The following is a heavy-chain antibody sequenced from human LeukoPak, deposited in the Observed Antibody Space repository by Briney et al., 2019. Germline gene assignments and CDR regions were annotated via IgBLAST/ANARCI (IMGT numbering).Heavy chain of an antibody. CDR2: IYHSGST. CDR1: GGSISSGGYS. CDR3: ARESYDSYYFDY. V-gene: IGHV4-30-2*01. Sequence: SETLSLTCAVSGGSISSGGYSWSWIRRPPGKGLEWIGYIYHSGSTYYNPSLKSRVTISVDRSKNQFSLKLSSVTAADTAVYYCARESYDSYYFDYWGQGTLVTVSS. J-gene: IGHJ4*02. D-gene: IGHD3-22*01.